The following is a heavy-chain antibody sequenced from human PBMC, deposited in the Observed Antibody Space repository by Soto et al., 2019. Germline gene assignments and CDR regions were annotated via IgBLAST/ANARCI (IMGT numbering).Heavy chain of an antibody. CDR2: IIPIFGTA. D-gene: IGHD5-12*01. CDR1: GGTFSSYA. Sequence: QVQLVQSGAEVKKPGSSVKVSCKASGGTFSSYAISWVRQAPGQGLEWMGGIIPIFGTANYAQKFQGRVTITADESTSTAYMELSSLRSEDTAVYYCARAIPAHVDIVATITHAFDIWGQGTMVTVSS. J-gene: IGHJ3*02. CDR3: ARAIPAHVDIVATITHAFDI. V-gene: IGHV1-69*12.